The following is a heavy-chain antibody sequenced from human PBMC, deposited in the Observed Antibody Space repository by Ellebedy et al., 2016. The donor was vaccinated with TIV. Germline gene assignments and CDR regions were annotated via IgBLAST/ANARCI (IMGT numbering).Heavy chain of an antibody. V-gene: IGHV4-39*01. J-gene: IGHJ5*02. Sequence: MPSETLSLTCTVSGGSIRSSSYYWGWMRQSPGKGLEWIGSVHYSWNTYYNPSLKSRLTMSADTSKNQFSLKLSSVTSADTAVYYCAAQCGIEVAFRRGWFDPWGQGTLVTVSS. CDR3: AAQCGIEVAFRRGWFDP. CDR1: GGSIRSSSYY. CDR2: VHYSWNT. D-gene: IGHD6-19*01.